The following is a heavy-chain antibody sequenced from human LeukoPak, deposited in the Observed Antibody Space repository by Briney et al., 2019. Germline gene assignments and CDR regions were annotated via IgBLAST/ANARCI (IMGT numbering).Heavy chain of an antibody. CDR3: ARYLNSGPEDF. CDR2: IKYDGREK. CDR1: GFTVSSNY. D-gene: IGHD1-26*01. V-gene: IGHV3-7*01. Sequence: GGSLRLSCAASGFTVSSNYMSWVRQAPGKGLEWVANIKYDGREKQYVDSVKGRFTISRDNAKNSLFLQMNSLRAEDTAVYYCARYLNSGPEDFWGQGTLVTVSS. J-gene: IGHJ4*02.